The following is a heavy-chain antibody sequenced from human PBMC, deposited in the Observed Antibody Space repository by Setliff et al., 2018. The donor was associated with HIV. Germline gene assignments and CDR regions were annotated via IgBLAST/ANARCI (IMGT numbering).Heavy chain of an antibody. D-gene: IGHD2-2*02. CDR2: INSDGSTT. CDR1: GFTFSSYW. CDR3: ARRDTFY. Sequence: GGSLRLSCVASGFTFSSYWMHWVRQAPGKGLVWVSHINSDGSTTNYADSVKGRFTISRDNAKNTLYLEMNNLRAEDTAIYYCARRDTFYWGQGLLVTVSS. V-gene: IGHV3-74*01. J-gene: IGHJ4*02.